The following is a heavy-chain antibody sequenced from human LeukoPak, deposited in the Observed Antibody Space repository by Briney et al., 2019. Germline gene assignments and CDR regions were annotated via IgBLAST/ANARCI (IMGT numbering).Heavy chain of an antibody. D-gene: IGHD3/OR15-3a*01. CDR2: IYYGGST. Sequence: PSETLSLTCTVSGGSISSYYWSWIRQPPGKGLEWIGYIYYGGSTNYNPSLKSRVTISVDTSKNQFSLKLSSVTAADTALYYCARAGTGYYSFLFDYWGQGTLVTVSS. CDR3: ARAGTGYYSFLFDY. CDR1: GGSISSYY. J-gene: IGHJ4*02. V-gene: IGHV4-59*01.